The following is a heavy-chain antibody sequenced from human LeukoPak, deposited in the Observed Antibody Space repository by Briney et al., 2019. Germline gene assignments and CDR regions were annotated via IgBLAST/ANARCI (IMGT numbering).Heavy chain of an antibody. Sequence: PSETLSLTCAVYGGSFSGYYWSWIRQPPGKGLEWIGKINHSGSTNYNPSLKSRVTISVDTSKNQFSLKLSSVTAADTAVYYCARSLDYGDYVYAFDIWGQGTMVTVSS. CDR1: GGSFSGYY. D-gene: IGHD4-17*01. V-gene: IGHV4-34*01. CDR2: INHSGST. J-gene: IGHJ3*02. CDR3: ARSLDYGDYVYAFDI.